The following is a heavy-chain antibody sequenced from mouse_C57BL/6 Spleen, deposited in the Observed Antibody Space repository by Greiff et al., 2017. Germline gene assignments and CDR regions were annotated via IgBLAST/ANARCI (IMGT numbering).Heavy chain of an antibody. CDR2: IDPSDSYT. D-gene: IGHD3-3*01. J-gene: IGHJ2*01. CDR1: GYTFTSYW. V-gene: IGHV1-59*01. CDR3: ARRGDDDYFDY. Sequence: QVQLQQPGAELVRPGTSVKLSCKASGYTFTSYWMHWVKQRPGQGLEWIGVIDPSDSYTNYNQKFKGKATLTVDTSSSTAYMQRSSLTSEDSAVYYCARRGDDDYFDYWGQGSTLTVSS.